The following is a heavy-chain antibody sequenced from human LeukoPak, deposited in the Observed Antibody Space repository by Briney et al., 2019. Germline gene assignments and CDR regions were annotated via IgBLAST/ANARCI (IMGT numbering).Heavy chain of an antibody. J-gene: IGHJ6*02. CDR2: INPNSGGT. D-gene: IGHD1/OR15-1a*01. V-gene: IGHV1-2*06. CDR1: GYTFTCYY. Sequence: ASVKVSCKASGYTFTCYYMHWVRQAPGQGLEWMGRINPNSGGTNYAQKFQGRVTMTRDTSISTAYVELSRLRSDDTAVYYCARDSRETGTDYYYYYGMDVWGQGTTVTVSS. CDR3: ARDSRETGTDYYYYYGMDV.